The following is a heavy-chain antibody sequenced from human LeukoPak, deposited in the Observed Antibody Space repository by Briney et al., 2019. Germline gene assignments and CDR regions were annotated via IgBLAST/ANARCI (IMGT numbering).Heavy chain of an antibody. CDR3: AKEYYYGSGSYYNVNLDY. CDR1: GFTFSSYG. D-gene: IGHD3-10*01. CDR2: ISYDGSNK. V-gene: IGHV3-30*18. J-gene: IGHJ4*02. Sequence: GRSLRLSCAASGFTFSSYGMHWVRQAPGKGLEWVAVISYDGSNKYYADSVKGRFTISRDNSKNTLYLQMNSLRAEDTAVYYCAKEYYYGSGSYYNVNLDYWGQGTLVTVSS.